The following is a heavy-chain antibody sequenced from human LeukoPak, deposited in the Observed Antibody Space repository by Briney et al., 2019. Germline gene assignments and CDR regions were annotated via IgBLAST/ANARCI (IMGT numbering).Heavy chain of an antibody. CDR3: AKSGGQTIFGVAPFDY. V-gene: IGHV3-30*18. J-gene: IGHJ4*02. D-gene: IGHD3-3*01. CDR1: GFSFSYYG. Sequence: QTGGSLRLSCAASGFSFSYYGMHWVRQAPGKGLEWVAVIEHDGSNEYYADSVKGRFTISRDNSKNTLYLQMNSLRAEDTAVYYCAKSGGQTIFGVAPFDYWGQGTLVTVSS. CDR2: IEHDGSNE.